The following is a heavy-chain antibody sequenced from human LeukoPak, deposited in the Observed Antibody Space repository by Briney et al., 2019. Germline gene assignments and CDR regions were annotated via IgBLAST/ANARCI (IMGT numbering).Heavy chain of an antibody. CDR1: GFTFSSYG. CDR3: AKDDGRFDSSGYYRILDY. CDR2: ISGSGGST. J-gene: IGHJ4*02. D-gene: IGHD3-22*01. V-gene: IGHV3-23*01. Sequence: GGSLRLSCAASGFTFSSYGMSWVRQAPGKGLEWVSAISGSGGSTYYADSVKGRFTISRDNSKNTLYLQMNSLRAEDTAVYYCAKDDGRFDSSGYYRILDYWGQGTLVTVSS.